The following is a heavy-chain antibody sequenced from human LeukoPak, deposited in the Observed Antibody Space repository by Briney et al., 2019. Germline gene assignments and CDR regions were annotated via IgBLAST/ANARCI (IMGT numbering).Heavy chain of an antibody. CDR3: AKVVVDYYDSSGEYNMYYFDY. J-gene: IGHJ4*02. D-gene: IGHD3-22*01. Sequence: GGSLRLSCAASGFTFSSYAMSWVRQAPGKGLEWVSAISGSGGSTYYADSVKGRFTISRDNSKNTLYLQMNSLRAEDTAVYYCAKVVVDYYDSSGEYNMYYFDYLGQGSLVTVCS. V-gene: IGHV3-23*01. CDR1: GFTFSSYA. CDR2: ISGSGGST.